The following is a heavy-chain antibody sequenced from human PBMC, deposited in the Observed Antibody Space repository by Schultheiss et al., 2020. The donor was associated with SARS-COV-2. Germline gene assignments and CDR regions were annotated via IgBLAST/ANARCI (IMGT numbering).Heavy chain of an antibody. CDR1: GGSFSGYY. CDR3: ATSKGTYCSSTSCYQNDY. V-gene: IGHV4-34*01. D-gene: IGHD2-2*01. CDR2: INHSGST. J-gene: IGHJ4*02. Sequence: SETLSLTCAVYGGSFSGYYWSWIRQPPGKGLEWIGEINHSGSTNYNPSLKSRVTISVDTSKNQFSLKLSSVTAADTAVYYCATSKGTYCSSTSCYQNDYWGQGTLVTVSS.